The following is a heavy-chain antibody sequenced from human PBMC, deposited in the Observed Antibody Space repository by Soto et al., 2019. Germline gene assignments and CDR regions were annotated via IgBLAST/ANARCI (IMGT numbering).Heavy chain of an antibody. CDR1: GGSISSYY. CDR3: ARTTMVRGVRDYYYYYGMDV. V-gene: IGHV4-59*01. CDR2: IYYSGST. D-gene: IGHD3-10*01. J-gene: IGHJ6*02. Sequence: PSETLSLTCTVSGGSISSYYWSWIRQPPGKGLEWIGYIYYSGSTNYNPSLKSRVTISVDTSKNQFSLKLSSVTAADTAVYYCARTTMVRGVRDYYYYYGMDVWGQGTTVTVSS.